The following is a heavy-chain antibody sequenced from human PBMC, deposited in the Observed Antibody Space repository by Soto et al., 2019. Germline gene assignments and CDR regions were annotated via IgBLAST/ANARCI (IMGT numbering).Heavy chain of an antibody. CDR2: INQGGSEK. CDR1: GFTFRTYW. Sequence: EVQLVESGGGLVQPGGSLSLSCGASGFTFRTYWLSWVRQVPGKGLEWVANINQGGSEKNYVESVKGRFTITRDNAKNSLHLKSSSLRDEGTALDYCARDGSTSWYSYDSYGMDVWGQGTTVTVSS. V-gene: IGHV3-7*05. CDR3: ARDGSTSWYSYDSYGMDV. D-gene: IGHD5-18*01. J-gene: IGHJ6*02.